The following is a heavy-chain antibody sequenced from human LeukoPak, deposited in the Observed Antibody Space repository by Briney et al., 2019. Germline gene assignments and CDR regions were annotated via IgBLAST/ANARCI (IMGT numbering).Heavy chain of an antibody. CDR2: IYLGDSDT. J-gene: IGHJ4*02. V-gene: IGHV5-51*01. CDR1: GYSFTSYW. CDR3: ARHREWYFDY. D-gene: IGHD3-3*01. Sequence: GESLKISCKGSGYSFTSYWIGWVRQMPGKGLEGMGIIYLGDSDTRYSPSFQGQVTISADQSISTAYLQWSSLKASDTAMYYCARHREWYFDYWGQGTLVTVSS.